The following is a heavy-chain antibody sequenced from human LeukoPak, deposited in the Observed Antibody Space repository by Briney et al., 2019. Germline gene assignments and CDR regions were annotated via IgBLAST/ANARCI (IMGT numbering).Heavy chain of an antibody. V-gene: IGHV1-69*05. CDR3: ARDVAAARFDY. D-gene: IGHD6-13*01. J-gene: IGHJ4*02. CDR2: IIPIFGTA. Sequence: ASVKVSCKASGGTCSSYAISWVRQAPGQGLEWMGRIIPIFGTANYAQKFQGRVTITTDESTSTAYMELSSLRSEDTAVYYCARDVAAARFDYWGQGTLVTVSS. CDR1: GGTCSSYA.